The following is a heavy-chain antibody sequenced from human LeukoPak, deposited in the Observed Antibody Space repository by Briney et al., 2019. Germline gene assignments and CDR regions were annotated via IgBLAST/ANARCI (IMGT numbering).Heavy chain of an antibody. CDR1: GYTLTGYY. D-gene: IGHD3-3*01. J-gene: IGHJ4*02. Sequence: ASVKVSCKASGYTLTGYYIHWVRQGPGQGLEWMGWINPNSGGANYAQKFQGSITMTRDTSISTAYMELSRLRSDETAVYYCARGTTIFGVAPPDYWGQGTLVTVSS. V-gene: IGHV1-2*02. CDR3: ARGTTIFGVAPPDY. CDR2: INPNSGGA.